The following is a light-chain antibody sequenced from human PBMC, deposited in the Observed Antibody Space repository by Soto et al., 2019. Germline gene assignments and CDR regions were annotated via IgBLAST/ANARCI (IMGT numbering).Light chain of an antibody. Sequence: DIQMTQSPSSLSASVGDRVTITFRASQTSATFINWYQQKPGKAPKLLIYAASSLQSGVPSRFSGSGSGTDFTLTISSLQPEDFATYYCQQANSFPLTFGGGTKVDIK. CDR2: AAS. CDR1: QTSATF. V-gene: IGKV1-39*01. J-gene: IGKJ4*01. CDR3: QQANSFPLT.